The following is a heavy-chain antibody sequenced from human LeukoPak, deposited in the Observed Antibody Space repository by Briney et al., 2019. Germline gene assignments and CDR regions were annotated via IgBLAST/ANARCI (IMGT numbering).Heavy chain of an antibody. Sequence: GGSLRLSCAASGFTFSSYAMSWVRQAPGKGLEWVSIIYGGGGTYYADSAKGRFAISRDNSKNTLYLQISSLRAEDTAIYYCTRHQYDAFEIWGQGTMVTVSS. CDR3: TRHQYDAFEI. CDR1: GFTFSSYA. D-gene: IGHD4-11*01. CDR2: IYGGGGT. J-gene: IGHJ3*02. V-gene: IGHV3-23*03.